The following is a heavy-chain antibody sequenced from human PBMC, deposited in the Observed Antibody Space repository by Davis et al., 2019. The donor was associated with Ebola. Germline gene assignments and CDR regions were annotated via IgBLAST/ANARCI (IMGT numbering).Heavy chain of an antibody. CDR1: GGSFSGYY. J-gene: IGHJ6*02. CDR2: INHSGST. V-gene: IGHV4-34*01. D-gene: IGHD1-20*01. Sequence: SETLSLTCAVYGGSFSGYYWSWIRQPPGKGLEWIGEINHSGSTNYNPSLKSRVTISVDTSKNQFSLKLSSVTAADTAVYYCAREGTYNWNPYGMDVWGQGTTVTVSS. CDR3: AREGTYNWNPYGMDV.